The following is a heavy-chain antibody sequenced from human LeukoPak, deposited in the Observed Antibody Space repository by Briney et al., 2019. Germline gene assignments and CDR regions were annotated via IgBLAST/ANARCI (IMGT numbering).Heavy chain of an antibody. CDR2: IYPGDSDT. D-gene: IGHD5-24*01. V-gene: IGHV5-51*01. Sequence: GESLKISCKGSGYSFTSYWIGWVRQMPGKGLEWMGIIYPGDSDTRYSPSFQGQVTISADKSISTAYLQWSSLKASDTAMYYCARLPQSSYYYYYMDVWGKGTTVTVSS. J-gene: IGHJ6*03. CDR3: ARLPQSSYYYYYMDV. CDR1: GYSFTSYW.